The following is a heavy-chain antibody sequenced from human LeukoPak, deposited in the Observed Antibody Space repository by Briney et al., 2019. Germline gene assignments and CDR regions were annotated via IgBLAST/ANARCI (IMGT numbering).Heavy chain of an antibody. Sequence: GGSLRLSCAASGFTFSSYAMSWVRQAPGKGLEWVSAISGSGGSTYYADSVKGRFTISRDSAKNSLYLQMNSLRAEDTAVYYCARDRYNWNDYYYYGMDVWGQGTTVTVSS. J-gene: IGHJ6*02. D-gene: IGHD1-1*01. CDR3: ARDRYNWNDYYYYGMDV. V-gene: IGHV3-23*01. CDR2: ISGSGGST. CDR1: GFTFSSYA.